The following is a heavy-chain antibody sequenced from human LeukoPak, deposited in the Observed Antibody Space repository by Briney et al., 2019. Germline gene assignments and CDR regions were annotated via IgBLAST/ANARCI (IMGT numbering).Heavy chain of an antibody. D-gene: IGHD2-15*01. CDR1: GYTLTGYY. V-gene: IGHV1-2*02. CDR3: ARESDIVVVVAAFDY. Sequence: ASVKVSCKAAGYTLTGYYMHWVRQAPGQGLEWMGWINPNSGGTSYAQKFQGRVTMTRDTSISTAYMELSRLRSDDTAVYYCARESDIVVVVAAFDYWGQGTLVTVSS. CDR2: INPNSGGT. J-gene: IGHJ4*02.